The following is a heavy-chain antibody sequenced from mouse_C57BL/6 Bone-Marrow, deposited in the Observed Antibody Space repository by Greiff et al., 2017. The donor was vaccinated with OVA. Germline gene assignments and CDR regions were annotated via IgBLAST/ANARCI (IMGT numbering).Heavy chain of an antibody. CDR2: ISSGGSYP. CDR3: ARRDYGPWFAY. J-gene: IGHJ3*01. CDR1: GFTFSSYG. D-gene: IGHD1-1*01. V-gene: IGHV5-6*02. Sequence: EVKLVESGGDLVKPGGSLKLSCAASGFTFSSYGMSWVRQTPDKRLEWVATISSGGSYPYYPDSVKGRFTISRDNAKNTLYLQMSSLKSEDTAMYYCARRDYGPWFAYWGQGTLVTVSA.